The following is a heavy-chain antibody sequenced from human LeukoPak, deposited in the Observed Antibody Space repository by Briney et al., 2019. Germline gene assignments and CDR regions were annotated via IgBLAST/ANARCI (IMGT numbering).Heavy chain of an antibody. V-gene: IGHV1-69*04. J-gene: IGHJ3*02. CDR3: ARDRRGSYPLDAFDI. D-gene: IGHD1-26*01. Sequence: SVKVSCKASGGTFSSYTISWVRQAPGQGLEWMGRIIPILGIAKYAQKFQGRVTITADKSTSTAYMELSSLRSEDTSVYSCARDRRGSYPLDAFDIWGQGTMVTVSS. CDR1: GGTFSSYT. CDR2: IIPILGIA.